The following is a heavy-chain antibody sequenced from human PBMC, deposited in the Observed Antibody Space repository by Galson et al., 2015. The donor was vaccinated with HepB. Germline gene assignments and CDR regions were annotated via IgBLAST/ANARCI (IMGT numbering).Heavy chain of an antibody. CDR2: ISGSSSGT. CDR1: GFTFSSYA. Sequence: SLRLSCAASGFTFSSYAMTWVRQAPGKGLEWVSSISGSSSGTYYADSVRGRFIIPRDNSKHTLYLQMNSLRAEDTAVYYCAKVRGALPTVSLDQWGQGTLVTVSS. CDR3: AKVRGALPTVSLDQ. J-gene: IGHJ4*02. V-gene: IGHV3-23*01.